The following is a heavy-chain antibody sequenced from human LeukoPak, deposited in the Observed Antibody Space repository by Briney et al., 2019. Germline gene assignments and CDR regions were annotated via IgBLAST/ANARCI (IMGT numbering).Heavy chain of an antibody. J-gene: IGHJ4*02. V-gene: IGHV3-30*18. Sequence: GGSLRLSCAASGFTFSSYGMHWVRQAPGKGLEWVAVISYDGSNKYYADSVKGRFTISRDNSKNTLYPQMNSLRAEDTAVYYCAKDRGRMVIDYWGQGTLVTVSS. CDR2: ISYDGSNK. CDR3: AKDRGRMVIDY. CDR1: GFTFSSYG. D-gene: IGHD3-16*01.